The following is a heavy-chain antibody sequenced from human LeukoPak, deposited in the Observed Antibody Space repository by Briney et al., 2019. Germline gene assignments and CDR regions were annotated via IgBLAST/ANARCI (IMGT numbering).Heavy chain of an antibody. CDR1: GGSISSGDYY. V-gene: IGHV4-30-4*01. D-gene: IGHD3-22*01. Sequence: SQTLSLTCTLSGGSISSGDYYWSWIRQPPGKGLEWIGYIYYSGSTYYNPSLKSRVTISVDTSKNQFSLKLSSVTAADTAVYYCARANYYYDSSGYLPYFDYWGQGTLVTVSS. J-gene: IGHJ4*02. CDR2: IYYSGST. CDR3: ARANYYYDSSGYLPYFDY.